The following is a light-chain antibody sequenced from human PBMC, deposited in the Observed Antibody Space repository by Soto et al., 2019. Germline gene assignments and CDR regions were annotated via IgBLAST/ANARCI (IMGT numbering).Light chain of an antibody. J-gene: IGLJ3*02. CDR1: SSDVGGYKF. CDR3: LSYSSANTRV. Sequence: QSALTQPASVSGSPGQSITLSCTGTSSDVGGYKFVSWYQHHPGKAPKLMIYEVNNRPSGVSDRFSGSKSGNTASLTISGLLPEDEADYYCLSYSSANTRVFGGGTKLTVL. V-gene: IGLV2-14*01. CDR2: EVN.